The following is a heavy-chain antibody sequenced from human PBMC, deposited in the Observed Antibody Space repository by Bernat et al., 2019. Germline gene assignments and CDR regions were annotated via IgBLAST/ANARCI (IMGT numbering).Heavy chain of an antibody. D-gene: IGHD5/OR15-5a*01. CDR1: GFTLSGSA. V-gene: IGHV3-73*02. CDR2: IRSKANSYAT. CDR3: TSSTPDLDY. Sequence: EVQLVESGGGLVQPGGSLKLSCAASGFTLSGSAMHWVRQASGKGLEWVGRIRSKANSYATAYAASVKGRFTISRDDSKNTAYLQMNSLKTEDTAVYYCTSSTPDLDYWGLGTLVTVSS. J-gene: IGHJ4*02.